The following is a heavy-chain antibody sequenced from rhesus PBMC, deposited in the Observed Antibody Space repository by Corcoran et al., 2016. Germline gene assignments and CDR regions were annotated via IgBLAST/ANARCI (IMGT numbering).Heavy chain of an antibody. CDR2: IIPLVGLK. V-gene: IGHV1-198*02. CDR1: GFTFGSYA. Sequence: QVQLVQSGAEMKKPGASVKVSCKASGFTFGSYAISWVRQAPGQGLEWSGVIIPLVGLKNYPEKFQGRVTITADTSTSTAYMELSSLRSEDTAVYYCARGGDCTGSGCYVEWYFEFWGQGALVTVSS. D-gene: IGHD2-21*01. CDR3: ARGGDCTGSGCYVEWYFEF. J-gene: IGHJ1*01.